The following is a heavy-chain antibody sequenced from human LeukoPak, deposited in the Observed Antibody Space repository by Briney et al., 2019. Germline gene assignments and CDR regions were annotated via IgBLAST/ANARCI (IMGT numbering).Heavy chain of an antibody. D-gene: IGHD2-2*01. Sequence: ASVKVSCKASGYTFTSYGISWVRQAPGQGLEWMGWISAYNGNTNYAQKLQGRVTMTTDTSTSTAYMELRSLRSEDTAVYYCAREPRYCSSTSCYQAGNNWFDPWGQGTLVTVSS. J-gene: IGHJ5*02. CDR1: GYTFTSYG. CDR3: AREPRYCSSTSCYQAGNNWFDP. V-gene: IGHV1-18*01. CDR2: ISAYNGNT.